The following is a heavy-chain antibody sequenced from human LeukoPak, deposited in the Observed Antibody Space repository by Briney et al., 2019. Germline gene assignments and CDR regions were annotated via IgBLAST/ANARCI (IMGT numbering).Heavy chain of an antibody. CDR2: ISGTTSGT. Sequence: GGSLRLSCAASGFTFSTCAMSWVRQAPGKGLEWVSGISGTTSGTYYADSVKGRFTISRDNSKNTLFLQVNSLRAEDTAVYYCAKVRTYFYHGLDVWGQGTLVTVSS. D-gene: IGHD1-14*01. V-gene: IGHV3-23*01. CDR3: AKVRTYFYHGLDV. CDR1: GFTFSTCA. J-gene: IGHJ6*02.